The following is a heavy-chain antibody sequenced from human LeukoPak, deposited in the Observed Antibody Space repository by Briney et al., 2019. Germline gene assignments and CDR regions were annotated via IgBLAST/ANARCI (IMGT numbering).Heavy chain of an antibody. Sequence: GGSLRLSCAASGFTFSSYAMSWVRQAPGKGLEWVSAISGSGGSTYYADSVKGRFTISRDNSKNTLYLQMNSLRAEDTAVYYCARDGDRITMVRGPFDYWGQGTLVTVSS. CDR2: ISGSGGST. D-gene: IGHD3-10*01. CDR3: ARDGDRITMVRGPFDY. V-gene: IGHV3-23*01. J-gene: IGHJ4*02. CDR1: GFTFSSYA.